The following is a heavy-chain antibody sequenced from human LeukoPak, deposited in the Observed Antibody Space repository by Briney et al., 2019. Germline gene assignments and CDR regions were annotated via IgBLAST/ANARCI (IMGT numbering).Heavy chain of an antibody. V-gene: IGHV3-9*01. D-gene: IGHD1-1*01. CDR1: GFTFDDYA. Sequence: GGSLRLSCAASGFTFDDYAMHWVRQAPGKGLEWVSGISWNCGSIGYADSVKGRFTISRDNAKNSLYLQMNSLRGEDTASYHCAKNIQLERPFDGFDVWGQGTMVTVSS. J-gene: IGHJ3*01. CDR2: ISWNCGSI. CDR3: AKNIQLERPFDGFDV.